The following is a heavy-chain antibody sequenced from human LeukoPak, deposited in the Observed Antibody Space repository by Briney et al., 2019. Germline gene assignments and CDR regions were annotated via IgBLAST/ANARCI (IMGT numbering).Heavy chain of an antibody. CDR3: ARGGAAMAYY. CDR2: INSDGSST. Sequence: PGGSLRLSCSASGFTFSSYWMHWVRQAPGKVLAWVSRINSDGSSTSYADSVKGRFTISRDNAKNTLYLQMNSLRAEDTAVYYCARGGAAMAYYWGQGTLVTVSS. D-gene: IGHD5-18*01. V-gene: IGHV3-74*01. CDR1: GFTFSSYW. J-gene: IGHJ4*02.